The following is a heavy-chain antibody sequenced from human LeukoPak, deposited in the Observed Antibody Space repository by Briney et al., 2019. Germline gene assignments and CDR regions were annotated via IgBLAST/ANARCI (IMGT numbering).Heavy chain of an antibody. CDR1: GYSISSGYY. Sequence: PSETLSLNCAVSGYSISSGYYWGWIRQPPGKGLEWIGSIYHSGSTYYNPSLKSRVTISVDTSKNQFSLKLSSVTAADTAVYYCARSAAGRFDYWGQGTLVTVSS. J-gene: IGHJ4*02. CDR2: IYHSGST. V-gene: IGHV4-38-2*01. D-gene: IGHD6-13*01. CDR3: ARSAAGRFDY.